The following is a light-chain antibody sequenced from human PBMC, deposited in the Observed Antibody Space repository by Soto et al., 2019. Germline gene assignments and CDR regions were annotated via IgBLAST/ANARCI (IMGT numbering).Light chain of an antibody. CDR3: SSYTGSSTLVV. CDR2: EVS. CDR1: SSDVGGYNY. Sequence: QSALTQRASVSGSPGQSITISCTGTSSDVGGYNYVSWYQQHPGKAPKHMIYEVSNRPSGVSNRFSGSKSGNTASLTISGLQAEDEVDYYCSSYTGSSTLVVFGGGTKLTVL. J-gene: IGLJ2*01. V-gene: IGLV2-14*01.